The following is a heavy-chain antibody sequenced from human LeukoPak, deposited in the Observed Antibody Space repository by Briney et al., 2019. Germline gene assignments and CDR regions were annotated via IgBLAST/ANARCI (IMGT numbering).Heavy chain of an antibody. Sequence: GGSLRLSCAASGFTFDDYGMSWVRQAPGKGLEWVGFIRSRAYGGTTENAASVKGRFSISRDDSKSIAYLQMNSLKTEDTAVYYCAVGGPEYWGQGTLVTVSS. CDR1: GFTFDDYG. J-gene: IGHJ4*02. CDR3: AVGGPEY. V-gene: IGHV3-49*04. CDR2: IRSRAYGGTT.